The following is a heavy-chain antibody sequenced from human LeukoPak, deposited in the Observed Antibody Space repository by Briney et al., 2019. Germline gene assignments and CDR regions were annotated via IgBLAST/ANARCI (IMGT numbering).Heavy chain of an antibody. D-gene: IGHD3-10*01. CDR2: VGDTGGST. J-gene: IGHJ4*02. CDR1: GFTVNSNY. CDR3: ARVERSSRVHYFDY. V-gene: IGHV3-53*01. Sequence: GESLRLSCAASGFTVNSNYMTWVRQAPGKGLEWVSDVGDTGGSTYYVDSVKGRFTISRDNSKNTLYLQMNFLRAEDTAVYYCARVERSSRVHYFDYWGQGTLVTVSS.